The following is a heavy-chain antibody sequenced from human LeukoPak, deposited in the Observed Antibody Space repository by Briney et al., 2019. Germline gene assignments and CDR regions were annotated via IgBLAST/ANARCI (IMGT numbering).Heavy chain of an antibody. D-gene: IGHD3-3*01. CDR3: AKGQKHDFWSGHSHIYFDY. CDR1: GFTFNIYA. CDR2: ISDSGDTT. V-gene: IGHV3-23*01. Sequence: GGSLRLSCAVSGFTFNIYAIGWVRQAPGKGLEWVSSISDSGDTTYYADSVKGRFTISRDNSKNTVYPQMNSLRAEDTAIYFCAKGQKHDFWSGHSHIYFDYWGQGALVTVSS. J-gene: IGHJ4*02.